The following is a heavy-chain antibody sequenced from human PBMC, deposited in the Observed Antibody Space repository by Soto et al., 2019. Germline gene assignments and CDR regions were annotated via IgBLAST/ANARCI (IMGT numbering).Heavy chain of an antibody. CDR3: AKDPSSWYVTVYFDY. D-gene: IGHD6-13*01. V-gene: IGHV3-23*01. J-gene: IGHJ4*02. Sequence: EVQLLESGGGLVQPGGSLRLSCAAFGFTFGSYAMSWVRQAPGKGLEWVSAISGSGGSTYYADSVKGRFTISRDNSKNTLYLQMNSLRAEDTAVYYCAKDPSSWYVTVYFDYWGQGTLVTASS. CDR2: ISGSGGST. CDR1: GFTFGSYA.